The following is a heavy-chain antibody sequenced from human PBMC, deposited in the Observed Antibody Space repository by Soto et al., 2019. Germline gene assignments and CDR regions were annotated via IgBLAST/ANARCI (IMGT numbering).Heavy chain of an antibody. Sequence: QVHLQESGPGLVKPSETLSLTCTVSGGSIRSNYWSWIRQPPGKGLEWIGYIYYRGTTNYNPSLKSRVTISVDTSKKQFSLKLSSVTAADTAVYYCARDFDDTTGKYYYAMDVWGQGTTVAVSS. V-gene: IGHV4-59*01. D-gene: IGHD1-1*01. CDR1: GGSIRSNY. CDR2: IYYRGTT. CDR3: ARDFDDTTGKYYYAMDV. J-gene: IGHJ6*02.